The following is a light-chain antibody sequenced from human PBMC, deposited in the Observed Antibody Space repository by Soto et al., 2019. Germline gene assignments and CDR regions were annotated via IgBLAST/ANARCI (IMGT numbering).Light chain of an antibody. CDR3: RSYSGSIYHYV. V-gene: IGLV2-8*01. CDR1: SSDVGGDNY. Sequence: QSALTQPPSASGSFGQSVTISCTGTSSDVGGDNYVSWYQQHPGKAPKLMIYEVSERPSGVPDRFSGSKSGNTASLTVSGLQADDEADYYCRSYSGSIYHYVFGTGTKLTVL. J-gene: IGLJ1*01. CDR2: EVS.